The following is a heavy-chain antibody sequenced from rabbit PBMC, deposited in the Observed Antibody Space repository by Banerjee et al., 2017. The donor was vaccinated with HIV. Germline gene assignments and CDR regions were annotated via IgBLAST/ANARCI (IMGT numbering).Heavy chain of an antibody. V-gene: IGHV1S45*01. D-gene: IGHD6-1*01. Sequence: QEQLEESGGDLVKPGASLTLTCTASGFSFSSGYDMCWVRQAPGKGLEWIACIYIGSSGSTYYASWAKGRFTISKTSSTTVTLQMTSLTAADTATYFCARRHAAVGYAMDLWGPGTLVTVS. CDR2: IYIGSSGST. CDR3: ARRHAAVGYAMDL. CDR1: GFSFSSGYD. J-gene: IGHJ4*01.